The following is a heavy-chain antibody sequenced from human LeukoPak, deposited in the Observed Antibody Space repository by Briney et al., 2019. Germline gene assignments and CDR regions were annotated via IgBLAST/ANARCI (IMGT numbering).Heavy chain of an antibody. V-gene: IGHV3-21*01. CDR3: ARDRTDVNDAFDI. CDR1: GFTFSSYS. CDR2: ISSSSSYI. D-gene: IGHD1-1*01. Sequence: GGSLRLSCAASGFTFSSYSMNWVRQAPGKGLEWVSSISSSSSYIYYADSVKGRFTISRDNAKNSLYLQMNSLRAEDTAVYYCARDRTDVNDAFDIWGQGTMVTVSS. J-gene: IGHJ3*02.